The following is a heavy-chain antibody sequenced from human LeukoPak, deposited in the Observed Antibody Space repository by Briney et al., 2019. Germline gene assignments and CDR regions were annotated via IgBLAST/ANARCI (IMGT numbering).Heavy chain of an antibody. CDR3: AVSTSSGWPYFDY. D-gene: IGHD6-19*01. Sequence: GGSLRLSCAASGFTFSSFGMHWLRQAPGKGLEWVAVIPNDRRNNYYADSVKGRFTISRDNSKNTLYLQMNSLRAEDTAVYYCAVSTSSGWPYFDYWGQGTLVTVSS. CDR2: IPNDRRNN. CDR1: GFTFSSFG. V-gene: IGHV3-30*03. J-gene: IGHJ4*02.